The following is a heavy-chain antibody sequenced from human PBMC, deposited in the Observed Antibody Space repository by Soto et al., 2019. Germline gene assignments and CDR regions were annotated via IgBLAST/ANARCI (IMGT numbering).Heavy chain of an antibody. J-gene: IGHJ5*02. D-gene: IGHD2-2*01. CDR1: GFTFCYYA. CDR3: TRVRVPAAMLSWFDP. CDR2: IRSKAYGGTT. Sequence: GGSLRLSCTASGFTFCYYAMSWFRQAPGKGLEWVGFIRSKAYGGTTEYAASVKGRFTISRDDSKSIAYLQMNSLKTEDTAVYYCTRVRVPAAMLSWFDPWGQGTLVTVS. V-gene: IGHV3-49*03.